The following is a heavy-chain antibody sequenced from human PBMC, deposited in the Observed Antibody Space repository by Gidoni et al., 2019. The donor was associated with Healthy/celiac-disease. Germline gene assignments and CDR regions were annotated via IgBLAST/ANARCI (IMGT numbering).Heavy chain of an antibody. CDR3: ASWSDYYDSSGTPTDY. CDR2: IIPIFGTA. CDR1: GGTFCSYA. J-gene: IGHJ4*02. V-gene: IGHV1-69*01. Sequence: QVQLVQSGAEVKKPGSSVKVSCKASGGTFCSYAISWVRQAPGQGLEWMGGIIPIFGTANYAQKFQGRVTITADESTSTAYMELSSLRSEDTAVYYCASWSDYYDSSGTPTDYWGQGTLVTVSS. D-gene: IGHD3-22*01.